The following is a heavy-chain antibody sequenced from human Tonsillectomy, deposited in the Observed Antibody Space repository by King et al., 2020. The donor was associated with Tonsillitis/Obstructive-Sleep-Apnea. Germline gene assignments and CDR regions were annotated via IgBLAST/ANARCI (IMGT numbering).Heavy chain of an antibody. D-gene: IGHD1-26*01. V-gene: IGHV3-15*01. J-gene: IGHJ3*01. Sequence: VQLVESGGGLVKPGGSLRLSCAASGFTFSNAWMSWVRQAPGKGPEWVGRIKRKSKGETTDYTAPVRGRFTIPRDDSKKPLFLQMNSLKTEDTAVYYCATEWGSGTYYVRAFDVWGLGTMVTVSS. CDR3: ATEWGSGTYYVRAFDV. CDR1: GFTFSNAW. CDR2: IKRKSKGETT.